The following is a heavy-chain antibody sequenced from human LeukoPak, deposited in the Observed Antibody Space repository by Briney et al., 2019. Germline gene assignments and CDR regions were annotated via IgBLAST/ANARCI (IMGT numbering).Heavy chain of an antibody. CDR3: ARHFQEGYNYYYMDV. CDR2: IYTSGST. D-gene: IGHD3-3*02. J-gene: IGHJ6*03. V-gene: IGHV4-4*09. Sequence: SETLSLTCTVSADSFTNYYWTWLRQPPGKGLEWIGYIYTSGSTNYNPSLKSRVTISVDTSKNQFSLKLSSVTAADTAVYYCARHFQEGYNYYYMDVWGKGTTVTVSS. CDR1: ADSFTNYY.